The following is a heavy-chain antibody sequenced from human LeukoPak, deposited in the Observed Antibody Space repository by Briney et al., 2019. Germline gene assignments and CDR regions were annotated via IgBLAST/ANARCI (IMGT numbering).Heavy chain of an antibody. CDR1: GGSISSYY. Sequence: PSETLSLTCTVSGGSISSYYWSWIRQPPGKGLKWIGDIYYSGYTTYSPSLRSRVTISVDTSKNQFSLKLTSVTAADTAVYFCARPRDYFYYMDVWGKGTTVTISS. CDR2: IYYSGYT. J-gene: IGHJ6*03. CDR3: ARPRDYFYYMDV. V-gene: IGHV4-59*08.